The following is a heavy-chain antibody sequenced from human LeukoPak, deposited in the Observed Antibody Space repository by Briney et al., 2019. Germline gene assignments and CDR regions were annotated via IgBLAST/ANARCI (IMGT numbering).Heavy chain of an antibody. V-gene: IGHV1-2*02. J-gene: IGHJ4*02. CDR3: AREEGYCSVTSCSAPFDY. CDR2: INPNSGST. Sequence: ASVKVSCKASGYTFTGYYMHWVRQAPGQGLEWMGWINPNSGSTNYAQKFQGRVTMTRDTSISKAYIELSRLSSDDTAVHYCAREEGYCSVTSCSAPFDYWGQGTLVTVSS. CDR1: GYTFTGYY. D-gene: IGHD2-2*01.